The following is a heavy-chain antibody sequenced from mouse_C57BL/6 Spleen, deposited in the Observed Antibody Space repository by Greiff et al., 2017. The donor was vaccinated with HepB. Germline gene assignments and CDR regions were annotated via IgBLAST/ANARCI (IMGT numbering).Heavy chain of an antibody. D-gene: IGHD1-1*01. CDR1: GYTFTSYW. CDR3: ARSYYYGSSSWYFDV. V-gene: IGHV1-61*01. CDR2: IYPSDSET. J-gene: IGHJ1*03. Sequence: VQLQQSGAELVRPGSSVKLSCKASGYTFTSYWMDWVKQRPGQGLEWIGNIYPSDSETHYNQKFKDKATLTVDKSSSTAYMQISSLTSEDSAVYDCARSYYYGSSSWYFDVWGTGTTVTVAS.